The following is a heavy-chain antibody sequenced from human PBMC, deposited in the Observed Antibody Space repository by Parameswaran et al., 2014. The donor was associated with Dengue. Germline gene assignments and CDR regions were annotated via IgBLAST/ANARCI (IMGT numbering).Heavy chain of an antibody. CDR3: ARERGYCSSTSCYRWFDP. CDR2: INPNSGGT. D-gene: IGHD2-2*01. V-gene: IGHV1-2*02. J-gene: IGHJ5*02. Sequence: WVRQAPGQGLEWMGWINPNSGGTNYAQKFQGRVTMTRDTPISTAYMELSRLRSDDTAVYYCARERGYCSSTSCYRWFDPWGQGTLVTVSS.